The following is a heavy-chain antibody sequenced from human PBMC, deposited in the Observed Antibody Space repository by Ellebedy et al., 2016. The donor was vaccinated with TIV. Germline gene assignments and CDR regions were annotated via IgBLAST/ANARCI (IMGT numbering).Heavy chain of an antibody. Sequence: GESLKISCAASGFTFSSYTMNWVRQAPGKGLEWVSSISSSSSYIYYADSVKGRFTISRDNAKNSLYLQMNSLRVEDSAVYYCAGNGDREMTHWGQGTLVTVSS. V-gene: IGHV3-21*04. CDR3: AGNGDREMTH. J-gene: IGHJ4*02. CDR2: ISSSSSYI. CDR1: GFTFSSYT. D-gene: IGHD5-24*01.